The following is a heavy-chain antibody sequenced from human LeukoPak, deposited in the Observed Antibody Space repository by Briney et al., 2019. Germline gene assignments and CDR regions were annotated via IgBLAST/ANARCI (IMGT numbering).Heavy chain of an antibody. J-gene: IGHJ4*02. CDR3: ARDRATSSTFLSGYFDY. V-gene: IGHV1-2*02. CDR1: GYTFTGYY. Sequence: ASVKVSCKASGYTFTGYYMHWVRQAPGQGLEWMGWINPTSGGTNYAQNFQGRVTMTRDTSISTAYMELTRLTSDDTALYFCARDRATSSTFLSGYFDYWGQGTLVTVSS. D-gene: IGHD6-13*01. CDR2: INPTSGGT.